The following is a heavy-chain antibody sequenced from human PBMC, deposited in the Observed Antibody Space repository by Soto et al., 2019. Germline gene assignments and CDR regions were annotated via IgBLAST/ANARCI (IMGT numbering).Heavy chain of an antibody. J-gene: IGHJ4*02. Sequence: GGSLRLSCAASGFTFSSYGMHWVRQAPGKGLEWVAVISYDGSNKYYADSVKGRFTISRDNSKNTLYLQMNSLRAEDTALYYCAKDQGFSFGGSFDYWGQGTLVTVSS. D-gene: IGHD1-26*01. CDR2: ISYDGSNK. V-gene: IGHV3-30*18. CDR1: GFTFSSYG. CDR3: AKDQGFSFGGSFDY.